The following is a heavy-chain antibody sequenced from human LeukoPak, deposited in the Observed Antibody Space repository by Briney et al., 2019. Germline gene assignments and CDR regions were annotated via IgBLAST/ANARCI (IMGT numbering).Heavy chain of an antibody. CDR1: GFTLSGNS. D-gene: IGHD2/OR15-2a*01. V-gene: IGHV3-66*01. CDR2: IYSGGNT. J-gene: IGHJ3*02. CDR3: ARDTENSTYGWGAFDI. Sequence: GGSLRLSCAASGFTLSGNSMNWLRQAPGKGLEWVSVIYSGGNTYYADSVKDRFTISRDNSKNTLYLQMSGLRTEDTAVYYCARDTENSTYGWGAFDIWGQGTMVTVSS.